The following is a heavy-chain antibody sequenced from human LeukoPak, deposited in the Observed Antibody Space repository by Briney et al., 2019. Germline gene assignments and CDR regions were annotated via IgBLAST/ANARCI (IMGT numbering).Heavy chain of an antibody. V-gene: IGHV3-74*01. J-gene: IGHJ4*02. CDR2: INSDGSST. CDR3: ARGGENGDYVDY. Sequence: GGSLRLSCAASGFTFSSSAMSWVRQAPGKGLVWVSRINSDGSSTSCADSVKGRFTISRDNAKNTLYLQMNSLRAEDTAVYYCARGGENGDYVDYWGQGTLVTVSS. D-gene: IGHD3-16*01. CDR1: GFTFSSSA.